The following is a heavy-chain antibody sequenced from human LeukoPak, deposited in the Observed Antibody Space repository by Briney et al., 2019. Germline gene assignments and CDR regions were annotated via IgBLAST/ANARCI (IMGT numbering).Heavy chain of an antibody. CDR2: ISYDGSNK. CDR1: GFTFSSYA. J-gene: IGHJ4*02. D-gene: IGHD6-19*01. Sequence: PGGSLRLSCAASGFTFSSYAMHWVRQAPGKGLEWVAVISYDGSNKYYADSVKGRFTISRDNSKNTLYLQMNSLRAEDTAVYYCARGKLKQWLFDYWGQGTLVTVSS. CDR3: ARGKLKQWLFDY. V-gene: IGHV3-30-3*01.